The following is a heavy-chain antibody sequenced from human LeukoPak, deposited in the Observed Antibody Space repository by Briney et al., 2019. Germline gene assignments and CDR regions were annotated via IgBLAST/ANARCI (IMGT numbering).Heavy chain of an antibody. J-gene: IGHJ2*01. D-gene: IGHD6-19*01. CDR1: GFTFSSYG. CDR3: AKDHSSGWYRWYFDL. V-gene: IGHV3-30*18. CDR2: ISYDGSNK. Sequence: GGSLRLSCAASGFTFSSYGMHWVRQAPGKGLEWVAVISYDGSNKYYADSVKGRFTISRDNSKNTLYLQMNSLRAEDTAVYYCAKDHSSGWYRWYFDLWGRGTLVTVSS.